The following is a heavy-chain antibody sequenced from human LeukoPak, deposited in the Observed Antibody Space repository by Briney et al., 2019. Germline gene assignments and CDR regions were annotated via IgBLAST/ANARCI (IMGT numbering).Heavy chain of an antibody. Sequence: SETRSLPCTFCVGSISSSSDYGGSIRQPPGGGREWIQSSHYSGSTYYNTSIKRRVTISVATSKNQFSLKLSSVTAAATAVYYCASRIPDCSGGSCYSTFWDSWGQGTLVTVSS. J-gene: IGHJ4*02. CDR3: ASRIPDCSGGSCYSTFWDS. CDR1: VGSISSSSDY. D-gene: IGHD2-15*01. CDR2: SHYSGST. V-gene: IGHV4-39*01.